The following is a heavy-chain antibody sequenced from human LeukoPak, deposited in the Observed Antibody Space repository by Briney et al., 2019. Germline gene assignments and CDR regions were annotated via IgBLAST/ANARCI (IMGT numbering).Heavy chain of an antibody. V-gene: IGHV3-11*04. CDR1: GFTFSDYY. J-gene: IGHJ5*02. D-gene: IGHD2-15*01. Sequence: PGGSQRLSCAASGFTFSDYYMSWIRQAPGKGLEWVSYISSSGSTIYYADSVKGRFTISRDNAKNSLYLQMNSLRAEDTAVYYCARNPAAATYWFDPWGQGTLVTVSS. CDR3: ARNPAAATYWFDP. CDR2: ISSSGSTI.